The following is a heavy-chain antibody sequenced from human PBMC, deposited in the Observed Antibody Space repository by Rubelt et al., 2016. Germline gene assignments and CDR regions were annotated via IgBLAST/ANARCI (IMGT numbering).Heavy chain of an antibody. V-gene: IGHV1-3*04. Sequence: QVQLVQSGAEVKKPGASVKVSCKASGYTFTSYAMHWVRQAPGQRLEWMGWINTGNGNTTYSQKFQGRVTITRDTSAGTAYMELGSLGSEDTAVYYCARGLGLGYSSSWFNWFDPWGQGTLVTVSS. CDR1: GYTFTSYA. CDR2: INTGNGNT. D-gene: IGHD6-13*01. J-gene: IGHJ5*02. CDR3: ARGLGLGYSSSWFNWFDP.